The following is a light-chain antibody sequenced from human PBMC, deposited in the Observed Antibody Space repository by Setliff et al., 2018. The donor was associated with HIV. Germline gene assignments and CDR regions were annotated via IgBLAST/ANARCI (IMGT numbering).Light chain of an antibody. CDR3: ATWDDRLNGVV. CDR1: SSNIGNNG. CDR2: YDD. Sequence: SQRVTISCSGSSSNIGNNGVNWYQQLPGKAPKLLIYYDDLLPSGVSDRFSGSKSGTSASLAISGLQSEDEADYYCATWDDRLNGVVFGGGTKVTVL. J-gene: IGLJ2*01. V-gene: IGLV1-36*01.